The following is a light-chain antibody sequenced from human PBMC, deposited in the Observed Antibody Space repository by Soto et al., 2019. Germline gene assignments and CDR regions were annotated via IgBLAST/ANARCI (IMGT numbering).Light chain of an antibody. V-gene: IGKV4-1*01. Sequence: DIVMTQSPDSLAVSLGERATINCKSSQSGLYSSKNKNYLAWYQQKPGQPPKLLIYWASTRKSGVPDRFSGRVSGTDFTLTISRLKAEDVADYYCQQYYHTQAFGGGTMVEIK. CDR2: WAS. J-gene: IGKJ4*01. CDR3: QQYYHTQA. CDR1: QSGLYSSKNKNY.